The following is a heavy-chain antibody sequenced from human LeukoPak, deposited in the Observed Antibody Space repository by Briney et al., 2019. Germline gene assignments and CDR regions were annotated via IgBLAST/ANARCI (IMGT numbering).Heavy chain of an antibody. CDR1: GFSFSVFW. CDR3: VRNFMYNTAGTGC. D-gene: IGHD1-1*01. J-gene: IGHJ4*02. V-gene: IGHV3-74*01. CDR2: IKTDGSIT. Sequence: PGGSLRLSCAASGFSFSVFWMHWVRQAPGKGPVWVSRIKTDGSITNYADSVKGRFTISRDNAKNTLYLQMNSLRAEDTAVYYCVRNFMYNTAGTGCWGQGTLVTVSS.